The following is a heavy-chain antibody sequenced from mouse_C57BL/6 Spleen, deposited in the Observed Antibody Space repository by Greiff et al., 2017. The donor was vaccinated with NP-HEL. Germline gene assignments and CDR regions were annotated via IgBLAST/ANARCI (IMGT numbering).Heavy chain of an antibody. Sequence: EVQLQESGGGLVKPGGSLKLSCAASGFTFSDYGMHWVRQAPEKGLEWVAYISSGSSTIYYADTVKGRFTISRDNAKNTLFLQMTSLRSEDTAMYYCARGLRGPSFFDYWGQGTTLTVSS. J-gene: IGHJ2*01. CDR1: GFTFSDYG. CDR2: ISSGSSTI. D-gene: IGHD2-4*01. CDR3: ARGLRGPSFFDY. V-gene: IGHV5-17*01.